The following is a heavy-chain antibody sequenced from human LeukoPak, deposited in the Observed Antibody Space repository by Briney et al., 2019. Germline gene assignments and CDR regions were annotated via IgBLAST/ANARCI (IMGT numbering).Heavy chain of an antibody. Sequence: SETLSLTCAVYGGSFSGYYWSWIRQPPGQGLEWIGEINHSGSTNYNPSLKSRVTISVDTSKNQFSLKLSSVTAADTAVYYCARPGYSYGTNWFDPWGQGTLVTVSS. CDR3: ARPGYSYGTNWFDP. CDR1: GGSFSGYY. D-gene: IGHD5-18*01. V-gene: IGHV4-34*01. CDR2: INHSGST. J-gene: IGHJ5*02.